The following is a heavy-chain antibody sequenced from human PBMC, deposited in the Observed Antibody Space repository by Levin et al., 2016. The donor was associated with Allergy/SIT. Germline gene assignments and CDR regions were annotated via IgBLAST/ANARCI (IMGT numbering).Heavy chain of an antibody. CDR3: ARGEDSYGYYYYGMDV. CDR2: IYYSGST. V-gene: IGHV4-31*03. Sequence: SETLSLTCTVSGGSISSGGYYWSWIRQHPGKGLEWIGYIYYSGSTYYNPSLKSRVTISVDTSKNQFSLKLSSVTAADTAVYYCARGEDSYGYYYYGMDVWGQGTTVTVSS. J-gene: IGHJ6*02. CDR1: GGSISSGGYY. D-gene: IGHD5-18*01.